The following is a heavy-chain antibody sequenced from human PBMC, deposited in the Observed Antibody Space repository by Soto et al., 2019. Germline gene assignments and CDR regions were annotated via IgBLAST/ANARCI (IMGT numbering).Heavy chain of an antibody. CDR2: LYWHDDK. CDR1: GFSLSTTGVG. D-gene: IGHD6-13*01. CDR3: AHRGGAAVGLYYFDY. J-gene: IGHJ4*02. V-gene: IGHV2-5*01. Sequence: QITLKESGPTLVKPTQTLTLTCTFSGFSLSTTGVGVSWIRQPPGKALEWLALLYWHDDKRYSPSLKSRLTITPDTAKNPVVLTMTNMDPVDTATYDGAHRGGAAVGLYYFDYWGQGALVTVSS.